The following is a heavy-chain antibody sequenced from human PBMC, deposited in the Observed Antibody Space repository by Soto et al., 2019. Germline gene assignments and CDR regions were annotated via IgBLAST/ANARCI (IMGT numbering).Heavy chain of an antibody. CDR1: GFTFSSYS. Sequence: GGSLRLSCAASGFTFSSYSMNWVRQAPGKGLEWVSYISSSSSTIYYADSVKGRFTISRDNAKNSLYLQMNSLRAEETAVYYCARAPIMITFGGVIVSYYFDYWGQGTLVTVSS. CDR3: ARAPIMITFGGVIVSYYFDY. D-gene: IGHD3-16*02. CDR2: ISSSSSTI. J-gene: IGHJ4*02. V-gene: IGHV3-48*01.